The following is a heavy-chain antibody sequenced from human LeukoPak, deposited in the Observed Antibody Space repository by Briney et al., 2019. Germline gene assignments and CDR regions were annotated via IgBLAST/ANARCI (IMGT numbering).Heavy chain of an antibody. CDR3: GSPQYYDFWGGADY. D-gene: IGHD3-3*01. J-gene: IGHJ4*02. CDR2: ISASGGT. V-gene: IGHV3-23*01. Sequence: GGSLRLSCAVSGFTFSSYAMTWVRQAPGKGLEWVSAISASGGTHYAGSVKGRFTISRDNSKNTLFLQMNNLRAEDTAVYYCGSPQYYDFWGGADYWGQGTLVTVSS. CDR1: GFTFSSYA.